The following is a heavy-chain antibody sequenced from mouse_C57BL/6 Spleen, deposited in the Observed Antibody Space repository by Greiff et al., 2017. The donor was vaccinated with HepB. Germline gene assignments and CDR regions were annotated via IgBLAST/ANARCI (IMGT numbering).Heavy chain of an antibody. CDR3: AKHGNFTVYAMDY. CDR1: GFSLTSYG. V-gene: IGHV2-9*01. Sequence: VKLMESGPGLVAPSQLLSITCTFSGFSLTSYGVDWVRQPPGRGLDGMGVIWGGGSTNYTSALMSRLSISKDNYKSQVFLKMNSLQTDDTAMYYCAKHGNFTVYAMDYWGQGTSVTVSS. J-gene: IGHJ4*01. D-gene: IGHD2-1*01. CDR2: IWGGGST.